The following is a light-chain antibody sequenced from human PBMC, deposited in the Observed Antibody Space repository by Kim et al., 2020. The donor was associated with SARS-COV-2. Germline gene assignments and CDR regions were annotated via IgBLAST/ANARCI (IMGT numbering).Light chain of an antibody. CDR3: QAWDSSTGV. Sequence: VSPGQTASITCSGDKLGDKYACWYQQKPGRSPVLVIYQDSKRPSGIPERFSGSNSGNTATLTISGTQAMDEADYYCQAWDSSTGVFGGGTQLTVL. CDR2: QDS. V-gene: IGLV3-1*01. CDR1: KLGDKY. J-gene: IGLJ2*01.